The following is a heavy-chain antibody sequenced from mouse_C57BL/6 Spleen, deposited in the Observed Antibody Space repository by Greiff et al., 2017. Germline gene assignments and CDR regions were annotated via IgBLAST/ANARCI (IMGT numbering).Heavy chain of an antibody. J-gene: IGHJ2*01. CDR1: GFTFSSYG. CDR3: ARHPDGGGFDY. CDR2: ISSGGSYT. V-gene: IGHV5-6*01. Sequence: EVQLKESGGDLVKPGGSLKLSCAASGFTFSSYGMSWVRQTTDKRLEWVATISSGGSYTYYPDSVKGRFTISRDNAKNTLYLQMSSLKSEDTAMYYCARHPDGGGFDYWGQGTTLTVSS.